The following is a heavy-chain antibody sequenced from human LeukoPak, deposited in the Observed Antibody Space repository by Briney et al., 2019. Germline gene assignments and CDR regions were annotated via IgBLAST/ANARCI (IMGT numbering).Heavy chain of an antibody. V-gene: IGHV4-34*01. J-gene: IGHJ6*03. CDR1: GGSFGGYY. Sequence: SETLSLTCAVYGGSFGGYYWSWIRQPPGKGLEWIGEINHSGSTNYNPSLKSRVTISVDTSKNQFSLKLSSVTAADTAVYYCARVGITMVRGVIIPDYYYYYYMDVWGKGTTVTISS. CDR2: INHSGST. D-gene: IGHD3-10*01. CDR3: ARVGITMVRGVIIPDYYYYYYMDV.